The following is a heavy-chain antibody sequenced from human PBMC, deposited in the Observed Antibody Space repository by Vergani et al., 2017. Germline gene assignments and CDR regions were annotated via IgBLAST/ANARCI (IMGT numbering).Heavy chain of an antibody. D-gene: IGHD3-22*01. V-gene: IGHV3-33*06. CDR1: GFTFSSYG. CDR2: IWYDGSNK. Sequence: VQLLESGGGLVQPGGSLRLSCAASGFTFSSYGMHWVRQAPGKGLEWVAVIWYDGSNKYYADSVKGRFTISRDNSKNTLYLQMNSLRAEDTAVYYCAKGLGDYDSSGPLDYWGQGTLVTVSS. CDR3: AKGLGDYDSSGPLDY. J-gene: IGHJ4*02.